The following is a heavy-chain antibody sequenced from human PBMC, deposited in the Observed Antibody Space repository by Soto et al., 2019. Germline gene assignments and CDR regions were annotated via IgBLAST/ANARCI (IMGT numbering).Heavy chain of an antibody. CDR1: GFTFSTYT. V-gene: IGHV3-30-3*01. Sequence: GSLRLSCAASGFTFSTYTMHWVRQAPGKGLEWVAVISYDGNNEYNADSVQGRFTISRDNSKNTLYLQMNSLRAEDTAVYYCARELGFCSGGTCYSGGFDYWGQGTMVTVSS. CDR3: ARELGFCSGGTCYSGGFDY. CDR2: ISYDGNNE. D-gene: IGHD2-15*01. J-gene: IGHJ4*02.